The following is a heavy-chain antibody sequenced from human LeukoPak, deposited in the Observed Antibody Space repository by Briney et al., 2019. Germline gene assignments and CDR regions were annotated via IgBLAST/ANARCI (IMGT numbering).Heavy chain of an antibody. D-gene: IGHD3-10*01. CDR1: GGSFSGYY. CDR3: ARRSAWYYYGSGGWFDP. J-gene: IGHJ5*02. Sequence: PSETLSLTCAVYGGSFSGYYWSWIRQPPGKGLEWIGEINHSGSTNYNPSLKSRVTISVDTFKNQFSLKLSSVTAADTAVYYCARRSAWYYYGSGGWFDPWGQGTLVTVSS. CDR2: INHSGST. V-gene: IGHV4-34*01.